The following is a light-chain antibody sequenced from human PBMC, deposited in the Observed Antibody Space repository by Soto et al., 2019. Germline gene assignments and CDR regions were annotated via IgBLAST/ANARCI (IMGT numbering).Light chain of an antibody. J-gene: IGKJ1*01. Sequence: IVLTQSPATLSLSPGDRATLSCRASQSVSTYFAWYQQKPGQAPRLLMYDASNRATGIPARFSGSGSGTDFTLTISSLEPEDFAVYYCQQRSNWLWTFGQGTKVEIK. CDR1: QSVSTY. V-gene: IGKV3-11*01. CDR3: QQRSNWLWT. CDR2: DAS.